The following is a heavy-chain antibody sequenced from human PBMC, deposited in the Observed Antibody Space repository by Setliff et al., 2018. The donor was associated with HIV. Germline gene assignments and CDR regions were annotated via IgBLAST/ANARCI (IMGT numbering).Heavy chain of an antibody. J-gene: IGHJ4*02. CDR3: ARAVYYFDF. CDR2: IYTSGST. Sequence: SETLSLTCTVSGGSISSGNFYWSWIRQPAGKGLEWIGHIYTSGSTNYNPSLKSRVTISVDMSTSQFSLRLSSVTAADTAVYYCARAVYYFDFWGQGTQVTVSS. CDR1: GGSISSGNFY. V-gene: IGHV4-61*09. D-gene: IGHD1-20*01.